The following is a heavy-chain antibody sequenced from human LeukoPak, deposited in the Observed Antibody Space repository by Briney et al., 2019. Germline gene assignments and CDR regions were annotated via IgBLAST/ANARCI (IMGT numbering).Heavy chain of an antibody. CDR2: ISAYNGNT. Sequence: GASVKVSCKASGYTFTSYGISWVRQAPGQGLEWMGWISAYNGNTNYAQKLQGRVTMTTDTSTSTAYMELRSLRSDDTAVYYCARSTDSSGWERGAFDIWGQGTMVTVSS. CDR3: ARSTDSSGWERGAFDI. V-gene: IGHV1-18*01. J-gene: IGHJ3*02. CDR1: GYTFTSYG. D-gene: IGHD6-19*01.